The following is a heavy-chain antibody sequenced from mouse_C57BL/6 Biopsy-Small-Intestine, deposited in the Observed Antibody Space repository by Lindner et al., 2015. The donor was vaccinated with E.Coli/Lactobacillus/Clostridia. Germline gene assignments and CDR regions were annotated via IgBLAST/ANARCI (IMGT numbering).Heavy chain of an antibody. Sequence: VQLQESGAELARPGASLKLSCKGSGYTFTSYGINWVKQRTGQGLEWIGEIYPRSGNTYSNEKFKGKATLTADRSSSTAYMELRSLTSEDSAVYFCARSQIYAGNPWYFDVWGTGTTVTVSS. CDR2: IYPRSGNT. CDR3: ARSQIYAGNPWYFDV. V-gene: IGHV1-81*01. J-gene: IGHJ1*03. D-gene: IGHD2-1*01. CDR1: GYTFTSYG.